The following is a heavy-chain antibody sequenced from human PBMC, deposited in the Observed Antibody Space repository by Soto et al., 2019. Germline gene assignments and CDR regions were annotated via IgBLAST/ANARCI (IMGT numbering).Heavy chain of an antibody. CDR2: IKSKTDGGAT. D-gene: IGHD3-22*01. J-gene: IGHJ4*02. V-gene: IGHV3-15*07. CDR1: GFTFNNAW. Sequence: EVQLVESGGNLVKPGGSLRLSCAVSGFTFNNAWMNWVRQAPGKGLEWVGRIKSKTDGGATDYAAPVKGRFTISRDDSRDTLYLQMDSLNTEDAAVYYCTTTLYYYDNGGDTWLGYWGRGTLVTVSS. CDR3: TTTLYYYDNGGDTWLGY.